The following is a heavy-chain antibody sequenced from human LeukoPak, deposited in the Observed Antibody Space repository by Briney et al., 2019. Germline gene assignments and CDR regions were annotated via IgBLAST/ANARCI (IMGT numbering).Heavy chain of an antibody. CDR3: ARAVIQLSSKIYYYYMDV. CDR1: GGTFSSYA. J-gene: IGHJ6*03. D-gene: IGHD5-18*01. CDR2: IIPIFGTA. Sequence: ASVKVSCKASGGTFSSYAISWVRQAPGQGPEWMGGIIPIFGTANYAQKFQGRVTITTDESTSTAYMELSSLRSEDTAVYYCARAVIQLSSKIYYYYMDVWGKGTTVTVSS. V-gene: IGHV1-69*05.